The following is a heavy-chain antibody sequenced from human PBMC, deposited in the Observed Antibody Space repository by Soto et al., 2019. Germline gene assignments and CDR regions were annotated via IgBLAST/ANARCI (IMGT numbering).Heavy chain of an antibody. CDR3: ARDPSTGPADY. D-gene: IGHD3-9*01. Sequence: EVQLLESGGDLVQPGGSLRLSCAASGFTFSNYALNWVRQSPGKGLEWVSTIDTSGGGTHYSDSVKGRFAVSRDNSKNTLYLHMISLRDEDTATYYCARDPSTGPADYWGQGTLVIVSS. CDR1: GFTFSNYA. V-gene: IGHV3-23*01. CDR2: IDTSGGGT. J-gene: IGHJ4*02.